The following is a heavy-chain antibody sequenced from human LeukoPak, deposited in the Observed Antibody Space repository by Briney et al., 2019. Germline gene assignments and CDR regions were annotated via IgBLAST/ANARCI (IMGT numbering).Heavy chain of an antibody. CDR2: IKQDGSEK. CDR1: GFTFSSYW. CDR3: ARLTTVTTYYFDY. Sequence: PGGSLRLSCAASGFTFSSYWMSWVRQARGKGLEWVANIKQDGSEKYYVDSVKGRFTISRDNAKNSLYLQMNSLRAEDTAVYYCARLTTVTTYYFDYWGQGTLVTVSS. V-gene: IGHV3-7*01. J-gene: IGHJ4*02. D-gene: IGHD4-17*01.